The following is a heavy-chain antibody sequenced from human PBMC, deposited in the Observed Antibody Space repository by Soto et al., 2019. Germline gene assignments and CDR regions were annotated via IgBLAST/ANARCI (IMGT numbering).Heavy chain of an antibody. CDR3: ARGWYYFDF. J-gene: IGHJ4*02. CDR1: VEPMTGGYY. D-gene: IGHD2-15*01. CDR2: IYYGGTT. V-gene: IGHV4-38-2*01. Sequence: SETLSLTCDVSVEPMTGGYYWGWIRQSPGKGLEWIGSIYYGGTTYYNPSLRSRLAISIDTSKNQFSLRLSSVTAADTALYYCARGWYYFDFWGQGTLVIVSS.